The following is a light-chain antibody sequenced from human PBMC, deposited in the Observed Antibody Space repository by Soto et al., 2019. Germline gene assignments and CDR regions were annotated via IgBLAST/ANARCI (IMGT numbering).Light chain of an antibody. CDR1: QSVGRY. CDR2: DAS. V-gene: IGKV3-11*01. CDR3: QQRSDRPST. J-gene: IGKJ4*01. Sequence: EIVLTQSPATLSLSPGEGATLSCRASQSVGRYLAWYQQKPGQAPRLLIYDASKRATGIAARFSGSGSGTDFTLTISSLEPEDFAVYYCQQRSDRPSTFGGGTKVQIK.